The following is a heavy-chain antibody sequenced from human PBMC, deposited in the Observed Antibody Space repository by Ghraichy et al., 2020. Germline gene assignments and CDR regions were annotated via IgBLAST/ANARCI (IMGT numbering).Heavy chain of an antibody. V-gene: IGHV1-18*01. J-gene: IGHJ4*02. CDR3: AREGRAPSVGATTIATKVAFDY. CDR2: ISAYNGNT. D-gene: IGHD1-26*01. Sequence: SVKVSCKASGYTFTSYGISWVRQAPGQGLEWMGWISAYNGNTNYAQKLQGRVTMTTDTSTSTAYMELRSLRSDDTAVYYCAREGRAPSVGATTIATKVAFDYWGQGTLVTVSS. CDR1: GYTFTSYG.